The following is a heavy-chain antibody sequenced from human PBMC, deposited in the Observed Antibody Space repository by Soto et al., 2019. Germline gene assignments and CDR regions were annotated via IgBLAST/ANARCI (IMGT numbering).Heavy chain of an antibody. D-gene: IGHD5-18*01. V-gene: IGHV4-30-4*01. CDR2: IYYSGST. CDR1: GGSISSGDYY. Sequence: QVQLQESGPGLVKPSQTLSLTCTVSGGSISSGDYYWSWIRQPPGKGLEWIGYIYYSGSTYYNPSLKSRVTISVDTSKNQFSLKLSSVTATDTAVYYCARVDTAMAYYFDYWGQGTLVTVSS. J-gene: IGHJ4*02. CDR3: ARVDTAMAYYFDY.